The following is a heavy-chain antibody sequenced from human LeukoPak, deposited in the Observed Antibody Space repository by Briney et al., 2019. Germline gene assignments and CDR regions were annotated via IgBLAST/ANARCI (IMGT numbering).Heavy chain of an antibody. V-gene: IGHV3-43*02. D-gene: IGHD3-22*01. CDR2: ISGSGAST. CDR1: GFTLSTNA. J-gene: IGHJ6*02. CDR3: AKDLPGLYDSSGFDV. Sequence: GGSLRLSCLTSGFTLSTNAMSWVRQAPGKGLEWISGISGSGASTYYADSVKGRFTISRDNSKNSLYLQMSSLRTEDTALYYCAKDLPGLYDSSGFDVWGQGTTVTVSS.